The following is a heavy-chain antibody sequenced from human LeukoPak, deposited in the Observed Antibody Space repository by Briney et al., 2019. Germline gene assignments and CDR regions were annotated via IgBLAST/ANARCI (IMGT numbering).Heavy chain of an antibody. D-gene: IGHD3-3*01. V-gene: IGHV3-30*18. Sequence: GRSLRLSCAASGFTFSSYGMHWVRQAPGKGLEWVAVISYDGSNKYYADSVKGRFTISRDNSKNTLYLQMNSLRAEDTAVYYCAKGADFWSGYCFPFWGQGTLVTVSS. CDR2: ISYDGSNK. CDR3: AKGADFWSGYCFPF. CDR1: GFTFSSYG. J-gene: IGHJ4*02.